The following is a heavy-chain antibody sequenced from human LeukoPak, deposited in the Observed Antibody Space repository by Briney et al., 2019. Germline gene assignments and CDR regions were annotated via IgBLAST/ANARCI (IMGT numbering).Heavy chain of an antibody. V-gene: IGHV1-2*02. Sequence: ASVKVSCKASGYTFTGYYMHWVRQAPGQGLEWMGWINPNSGGTNYAQKFQGRVTMTRDTSISTAYMELSRLRSDDTAVYYCARVLITDYGTTLPEYYFDYWGQGTLVTVSS. CDR3: ARVLITDYGTTLPEYYFDY. J-gene: IGHJ4*02. CDR2: INPNSGGT. D-gene: IGHD4-17*01. CDR1: GYTFTGYY.